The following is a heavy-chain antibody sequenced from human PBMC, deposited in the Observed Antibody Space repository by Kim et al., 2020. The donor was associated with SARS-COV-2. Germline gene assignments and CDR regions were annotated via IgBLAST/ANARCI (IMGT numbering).Heavy chain of an antibody. CDR3: AARDYDSSGYYGGPFDY. J-gene: IGHJ4*02. V-gene: IGHV3-23*01. Sequence: VKGRFTISRDNSKNTLYLQMNSLRAEDTAVYYCAARDYDSSGYYGGPFDYWGQGTLVTVSS. D-gene: IGHD3-22*01.